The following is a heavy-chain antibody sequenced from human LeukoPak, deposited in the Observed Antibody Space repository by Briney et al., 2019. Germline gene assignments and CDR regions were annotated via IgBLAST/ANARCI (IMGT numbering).Heavy chain of an antibody. CDR1: GGTFSSYA. V-gene: IGHV1-69*13. CDR2: IIPIFGTA. Sequence: ASVAVSCKASGGTFSSYAISWVRQAPGQGLEWMGGIIPIFGTANYAQKFQGRVTITADESTSTAYMELSSLRSEDTAVYYCARDGDRVCSGGSCYRFDYWGQGTLVTVSS. D-gene: IGHD2-15*01. CDR3: ARDGDRVCSGGSCYRFDY. J-gene: IGHJ4*02.